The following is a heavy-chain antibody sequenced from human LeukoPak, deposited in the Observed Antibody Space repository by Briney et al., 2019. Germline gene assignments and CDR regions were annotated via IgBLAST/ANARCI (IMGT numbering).Heavy chain of an antibody. D-gene: IGHD5-18*01. V-gene: IGHV4-34*01. Sequence: SETLSLTCAVYGGSFSGNYWTWIRRPPGKGLEWIGEINHSGSTNYNPSLKSRVTVSVDTSKNQFSLKLGSVTAADTAVYYCARGIGYGPRFDYWGQGTLVTVSS. CDR3: ARGIGYGPRFDY. CDR2: INHSGST. J-gene: IGHJ4*02. CDR1: GGSFSGNY.